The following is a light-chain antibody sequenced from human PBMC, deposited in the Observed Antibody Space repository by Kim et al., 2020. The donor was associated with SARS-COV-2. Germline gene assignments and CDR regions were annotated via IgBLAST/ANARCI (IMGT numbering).Light chain of an antibody. V-gene: IGKV1-27*01. CDR1: QGISNY. CDR3: QKSDCAPWT. Sequence: DIQMTQSPSSLSASVGERVTITCRASQGISNYLAWYQQKPGGVPNLLIYAASTLQAGVPSRFSGSGAGTGFTLTISGLQPEDVATYYCQKSDCAPWTFGQGNKVDIK. J-gene: IGKJ1*01. CDR2: AAS.